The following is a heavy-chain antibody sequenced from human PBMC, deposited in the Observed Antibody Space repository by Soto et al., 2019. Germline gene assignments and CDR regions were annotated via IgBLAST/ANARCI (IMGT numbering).Heavy chain of an antibody. CDR2: INPSGGST. V-gene: IGHV1-46*01. Sequence: QVQLVQSGAEVKKPGASVKVSCKASGYTFTSYYMHWVRQAPGQGLEWMGIINPSGGSTSYAQKFQGRVTMARDTSTSTVYMELSSLRSEDTAVYYCARDPPRQNWNYAGYYYGMDVWGQGTTVTVSS. D-gene: IGHD1-7*01. CDR3: ARDPPRQNWNYAGYYYGMDV. J-gene: IGHJ6*02. CDR1: GYTFTSYY.